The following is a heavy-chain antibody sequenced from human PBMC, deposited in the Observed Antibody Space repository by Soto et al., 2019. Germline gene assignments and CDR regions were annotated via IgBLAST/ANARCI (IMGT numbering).Heavy chain of an antibody. CDR2: IYYSGIT. V-gene: IGHV4-59*01. Sequence: SETLSLTCTVSGCSISSYYWSWIRQPPGKGLEWIGYIYYSGITNYNPSLKSRVTISVDTSKNQFSLKLSSVTAADTAVYYCARVPGPWGQGTLVTVSS. CDR3: ARVPGP. D-gene: IGHD7-27*01. CDR1: GCSISSYY. J-gene: IGHJ5*02.